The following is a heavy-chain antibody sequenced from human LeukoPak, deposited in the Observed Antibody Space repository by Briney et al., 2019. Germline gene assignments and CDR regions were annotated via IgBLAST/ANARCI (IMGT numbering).Heavy chain of an antibody. CDR1: GGSLRGYF. Sequence: SETLSLTCAVHGGSLRGYFWSWIRQTPGRGLEWIGEINHSGSTNYNAALKNRATISVDMSKNQFSLKLTSVTATDTAMYYCTNGYYNDGGGFFHDVFDIWGPGTMVTVSS. D-gene: IGHD3-22*01. V-gene: IGHV4-34*01. CDR3: TNGYYNDGGGFFHDVFDI. CDR2: INHSGST. J-gene: IGHJ3*02.